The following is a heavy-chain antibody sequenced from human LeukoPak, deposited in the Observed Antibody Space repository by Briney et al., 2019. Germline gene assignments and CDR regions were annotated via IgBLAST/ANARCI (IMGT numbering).Heavy chain of an antibody. CDR2: FYPEDGET. CDR3: ATDGSGYGDSYYYYGMDV. J-gene: IGHJ6*02. D-gene: IGHD5-12*01. Sequence: ASVKVSCKVSGYTLTELSMHWVRQAPGKGLEWMGGFYPEDGETIYAQKFQGRVTMTEDTSTDTAYMELSSLRSEDTAVYYCATDGSGYGDSYYYYGMDVWGQGTTVTVSS. V-gene: IGHV1-24*01. CDR1: GYTLTELS.